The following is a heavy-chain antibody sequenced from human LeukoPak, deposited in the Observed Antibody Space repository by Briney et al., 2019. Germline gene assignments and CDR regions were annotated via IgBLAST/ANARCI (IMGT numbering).Heavy chain of an antibody. CDR2: MNPNSGDT. CDR3: ARGHCSSTSCSNYNYYYMDV. D-gene: IGHD2-2*01. V-gene: IGHV1-8*03. Sequence: ASVKVSCKASRYTFTSYDINWVRQATGQGLEWMGWMNPNSGDTGYAQKFQGRVTITRNTSISTAYMELSSLRSEDTAVYYCARGHCSSTSCSNYNYYYMDVWGKGTTVTVSS. CDR1: RYTFTSYD. J-gene: IGHJ6*03.